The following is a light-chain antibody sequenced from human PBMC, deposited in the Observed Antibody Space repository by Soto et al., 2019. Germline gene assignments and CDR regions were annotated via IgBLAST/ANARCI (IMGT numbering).Light chain of an antibody. V-gene: IGKV1-5*01. CDR3: QQYNNYST. Sequence: DIQMTQSPSSLSASVGDRVTITCRASQSISNWLAWYQQKPGKAPKLLIYDASTLESGVPSRFSGSGSGTEFTLTISSLQPDDFATYYCQQYNNYSTFGQGTKVDI. J-gene: IGKJ1*01. CDR2: DAS. CDR1: QSISNW.